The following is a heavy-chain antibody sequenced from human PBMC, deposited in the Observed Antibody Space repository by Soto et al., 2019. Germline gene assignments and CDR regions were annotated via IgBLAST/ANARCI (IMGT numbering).Heavy chain of an antibody. CDR2: MNPNSGNT. D-gene: IGHD5-18*01. CDR3: ARGGIHHYYYGMDV. J-gene: IGHJ6*02. Sequence: ASVKVSCKASGYTFTSYDINWVRQATGQGPEWMGWMNPNSGNTGYAQKFQGRVTMTRNTSISTAYMELSSLRSEDTAVYYCARGGIHHYYYGMDVWGQGTTVTVSS. V-gene: IGHV1-8*01. CDR1: GYTFTSYD.